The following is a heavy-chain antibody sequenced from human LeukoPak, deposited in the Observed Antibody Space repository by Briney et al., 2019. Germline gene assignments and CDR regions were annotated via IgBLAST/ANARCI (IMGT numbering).Heavy chain of an antibody. V-gene: IGHV3-30*18. J-gene: IGHJ4*02. CDR3: AKDGDYGDLNFAY. CDR2: ISYNGSNK. CDR1: GFTFSSYG. D-gene: IGHD4-17*01. Sequence: GRSLRLSCAASGFTFSSYGMHWVRQAPGKGLEWVAVISYNGSNKYYADSVKGRFTISRDNSNNTLYLQMNSLRAEDTAVYYCAKDGDYGDLNFAYWGQGTLVTVSS.